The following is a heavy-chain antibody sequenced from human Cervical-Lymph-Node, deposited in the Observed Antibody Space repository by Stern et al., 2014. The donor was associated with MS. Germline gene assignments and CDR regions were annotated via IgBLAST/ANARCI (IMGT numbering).Heavy chain of an antibody. CDR1: GGTFSSLT. J-gene: IGHJ6*02. D-gene: IGHD3-10*01. Sequence: QVQLVESGAEVKEPGSSVKVSCKASGGTFSSLTVAWVRQARGQGLQWMGTIIPMFGLTTYIQSFQDRITLTADKATGTAFLDLNSLTSDDTAVYYCARVRASAGVYYAMDVWGQGTPVIVSS. CDR3: ARVRASAGVYYAMDV. CDR2: IIPMFGLT. V-gene: IGHV1-69*09.